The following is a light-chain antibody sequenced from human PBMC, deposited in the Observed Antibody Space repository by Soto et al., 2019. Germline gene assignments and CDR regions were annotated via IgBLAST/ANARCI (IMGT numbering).Light chain of an antibody. V-gene: IGLV1-40*01. Sequence: QAVVTQPPSVSGAPGQRVTISCTGSSSNIGAGYDVHWYQQLPGTAPKLLIYGNSNRPSGVPDRFSGSKSGTSASLAITGLQAEDESDYYCQSYDSSLSVVVFGRGTKVTVL. J-gene: IGLJ2*01. CDR3: QSYDSSLSVVV. CDR1: SSNIGAGYD. CDR2: GNS.